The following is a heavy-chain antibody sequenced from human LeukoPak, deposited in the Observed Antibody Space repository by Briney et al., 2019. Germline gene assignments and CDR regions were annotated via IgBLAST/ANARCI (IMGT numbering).Heavy chain of an antibody. CDR1: GFNFDNFA. CDR2: ISHDARTK. Sequence: GKSLTLSCVVSGFNFDNFAMHWVRQPLGKGLEWVAVISHDARTKYYADSMKGRITISRDNSKNTLFLQMNNLRTEDTAVYFCARPSPPGDGYNPPDHWGQGTLVTVSS. J-gene: IGHJ5*02. V-gene: IGHV3-30*04. D-gene: IGHD5-24*01. CDR3: ARPSPPGDGYNPPDH.